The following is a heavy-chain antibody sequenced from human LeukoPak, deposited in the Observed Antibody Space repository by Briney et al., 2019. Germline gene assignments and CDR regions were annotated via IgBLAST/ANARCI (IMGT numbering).Heavy chain of an antibody. D-gene: IGHD6-19*01. CDR3: ASSYSSGWYAFDY. V-gene: IGHV4-59*08. CDR1: GGSLSSYY. CDR2: IYYSGST. Sequence: SETLSLTCTVSGGSLSSYYWSWIRQPPGKGLDWIGYIYYSGSTNYNPSLKSRVTISVDTSKNQFSLKLSSVTAADTAVYYCASSYSSGWYAFDYWGQGTLVTVSS. J-gene: IGHJ4*02.